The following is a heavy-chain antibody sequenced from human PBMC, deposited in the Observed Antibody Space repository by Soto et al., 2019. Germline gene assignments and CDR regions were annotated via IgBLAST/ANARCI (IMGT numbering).Heavy chain of an antibody. CDR3: ARAGYSSGWSDDAFDI. D-gene: IGHD6-19*01. V-gene: IGHV4-59*08. CDR2: IYYSGST. Sequence: SETLSLTCTVSGGSISSYYWSWIRQPPGKGLEWIGYIYYSGSTNYNPSLKSRVTISVDTSKNQFSLKLSSVTAADTAVYYCARAGYSSGWSDDAFDIWGQGTMVTVSS. J-gene: IGHJ3*02. CDR1: GGSISSYY.